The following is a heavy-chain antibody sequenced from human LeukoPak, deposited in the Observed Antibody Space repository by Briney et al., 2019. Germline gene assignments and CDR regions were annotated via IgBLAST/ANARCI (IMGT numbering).Heavy chain of an antibody. CDR1: GGSFSGYY. J-gene: IGHJ4*02. V-gene: IGHV4-34*01. Sequence: PSETLSLTCAVYGGSFSGYYWSWIRQPPGQGLEWIGEINHSGSTNYNPSLKSRVTISVDTSKNQFSLKLSSVTAADTAVYYCARGRSNYYDSSGYYYWGQGTLVTVSS. CDR3: ARGRSNYYDSSGYYY. CDR2: INHSGST. D-gene: IGHD3-22*01.